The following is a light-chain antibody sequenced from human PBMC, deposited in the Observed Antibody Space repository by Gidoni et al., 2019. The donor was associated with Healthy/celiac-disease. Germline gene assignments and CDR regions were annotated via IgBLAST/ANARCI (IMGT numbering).Light chain of an antibody. V-gene: IGKV1-5*03. CDR2: EAF. CDR3: QQYSRAFLS. CDR1: QMIDTW. J-gene: IGKJ2*01. Sequence: DIQLTQSPPALSASVGGRVTITCQDSQMIDTWVAWYQHKAGEDPRILIYEAFKLESGVPSRFSGSGSGTEFSLTISSLQSDDVGTYYCQQYSRAFLSFGQGTKLEI.